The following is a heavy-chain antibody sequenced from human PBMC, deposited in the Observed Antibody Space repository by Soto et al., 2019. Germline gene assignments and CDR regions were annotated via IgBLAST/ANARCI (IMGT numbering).Heavy chain of an antibody. J-gene: IGHJ5*02. Sequence: QVQLQESGPGLVKPSETLSLTCTVSGGSISSYYWTWIRQPPGKGLEWIGYIYYSGSTNHNPSLKRRLPISVDTSKNQFALKRSSVTAADTAVYYCARVNDFWTGYYSTNWFDPWGQGTLVTVSS. CDR1: GGSISSYY. D-gene: IGHD3-3*01. CDR3: ARVNDFWTGYYSTNWFDP. V-gene: IGHV4-59*01. CDR2: IYYSGST.